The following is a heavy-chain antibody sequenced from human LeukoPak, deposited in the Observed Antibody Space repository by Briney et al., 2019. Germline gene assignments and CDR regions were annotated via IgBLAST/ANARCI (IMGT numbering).Heavy chain of an antibody. Sequence: GGSLRLSCAVYGFIFDDYAMHWVRQAPGKGLEWVSGITWNRDNIAYADSVRGRFTISRDNAKNYLYLQMNSLRAEDTAVYYCARSPMWAARGGVFDYWGQGTLVTVSS. V-gene: IGHV3-9*01. D-gene: IGHD6-6*01. CDR3: ARSPMWAARGGVFDY. J-gene: IGHJ4*02. CDR1: GFIFDDYA. CDR2: ITWNRDNI.